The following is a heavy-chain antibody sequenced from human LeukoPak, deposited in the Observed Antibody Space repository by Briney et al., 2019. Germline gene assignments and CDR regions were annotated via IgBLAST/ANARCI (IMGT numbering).Heavy chain of an antibody. V-gene: IGHV4-4*07. CDR1: GGSISSYY. CDR2: IYTGGST. D-gene: IGHD6-19*01. CDR3: ARDSGWYGGHHFDY. J-gene: IGHJ4*02. Sequence: SETLSLTCSVSGGSISSYYWSWIRQPAGKGLEWIGRIYTGGSTNYNPSLKSRVIMSVDTSKNQLSLNLSSVTAADTAVYYCARDSGWYGGHHFDYWGQGTLVSVSS.